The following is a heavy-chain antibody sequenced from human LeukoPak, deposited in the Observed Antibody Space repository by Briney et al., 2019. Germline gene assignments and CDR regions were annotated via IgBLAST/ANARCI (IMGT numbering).Heavy chain of an antibody. CDR1: GGSISSYY. J-gene: IGHJ4*02. V-gene: IGHV4-4*07. Sequence: SETLSLTCTVSGGSISSYYWSWIRQPAGKGLEWIGRIYTSGSTNYNPSLKSRVTMSVDTSKNQFSLKLRSVTAADTAVYYCAREVRYYYDSSGSKGYFGYWGQGTLVTVSS. CDR3: AREVRYYYDSSGSKGYFGY. CDR2: IYTSGST. D-gene: IGHD3-22*01.